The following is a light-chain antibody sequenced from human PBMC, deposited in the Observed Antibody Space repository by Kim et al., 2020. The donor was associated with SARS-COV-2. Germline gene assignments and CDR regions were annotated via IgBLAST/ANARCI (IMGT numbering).Light chain of an antibody. Sequence: LSPGERATLSCRASQIVGSYLAWYQQKPGQAPRLLIYDASNRATGIPARFSCRGSGTDFTLTIGSLEPEDFAVYYCQQRSKWPLTFGGGTKVDIK. J-gene: IGKJ4*01. CDR2: DAS. CDR3: QQRSKWPLT. CDR1: QIVGSY. V-gene: IGKV3-11*01.